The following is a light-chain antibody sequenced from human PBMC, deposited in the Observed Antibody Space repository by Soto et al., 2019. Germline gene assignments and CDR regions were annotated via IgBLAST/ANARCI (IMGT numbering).Light chain of an antibody. Sequence: DIQLTQSTSFLSASVGGRVTITCRASQAISSHLAWYQQKPGKAPNLLIYGASTLQSGVPSRFSGSGSGTQFTLTISSLRPEDFATYYCQQLNSYPLTFGPGTMVDI. CDR3: QQLNSYPLT. V-gene: IGKV1-9*01. CDR1: QAISSH. J-gene: IGKJ3*01. CDR2: GAS.